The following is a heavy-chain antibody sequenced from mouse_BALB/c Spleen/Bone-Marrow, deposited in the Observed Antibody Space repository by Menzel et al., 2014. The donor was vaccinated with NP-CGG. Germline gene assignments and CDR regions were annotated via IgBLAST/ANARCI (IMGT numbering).Heavy chain of an antibody. CDR1: GYTFXSYY. Sequence: VQLVESGPELVKPGASVKMSCKASGYTFXSYYIHWVKQRPGQGLEWIGWIYPGDGSTKYNEKFKGKTTLTADKSSSTAYMLLSSLTSEDSAIYFCARGELPYYFDYRGQGTTLTVSS. CDR2: IYPGDGST. V-gene: IGHV1S56*01. J-gene: IGHJ2*01. CDR3: ARGELPYYFDY.